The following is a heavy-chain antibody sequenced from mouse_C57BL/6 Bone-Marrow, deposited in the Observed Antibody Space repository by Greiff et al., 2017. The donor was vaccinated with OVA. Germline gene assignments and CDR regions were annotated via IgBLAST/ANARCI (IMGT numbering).Heavy chain of an antibody. CDR1: GYTFTSYW. CDR3: AMWYYVVATWGFAY. D-gene: IGHD1-1*01. J-gene: IGHJ3*01. V-gene: IGHV1-64*01. CDR2: IHPNSGST. Sequence: QVQLQQPGAELVKPGASVKLSCKASGYTFTSYWMHWVKQRPGQGLEWIGMIHPNSGSTNYNEKFKSKATLTVDQSSSTAYMQLSSLTSEDSAVYYCAMWYYVVATWGFAYWGQGTLVTVSA.